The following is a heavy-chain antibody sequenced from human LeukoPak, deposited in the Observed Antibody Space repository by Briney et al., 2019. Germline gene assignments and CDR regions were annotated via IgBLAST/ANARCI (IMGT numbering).Heavy chain of an antibody. J-gene: IGHJ5*02. Sequence: SETLSLTCTVSGGSISSYYWSWIRQPPGKGLEWIGYMYNSGSTNYNPSLKSRVTISVDTSKNQFSLKLSSVTAADTAVYYCARDLLRGWFDPWGQGTLVTVSS. D-gene: IGHD4-17*01. CDR2: MYNSGST. CDR1: GGSISSYY. V-gene: IGHV4-59*12. CDR3: ARDLLRGWFDP.